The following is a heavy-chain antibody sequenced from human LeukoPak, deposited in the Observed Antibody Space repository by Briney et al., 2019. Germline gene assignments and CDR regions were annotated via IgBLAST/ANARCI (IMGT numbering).Heavy chain of an antibody. CDR1: GYTFTSYG. Sequence: ASVKVSCKASGYTFTSYGISWVRQAPGQGLEWMGWISAYNGNTNYAQKLQGRATMTTDTSTSTAYMELRSLRSDDTAVYYCARVSQPYYYDSSGYSLSWFDPWGQGTLVTVSS. CDR3: ARVSQPYYYDSSGYSLSWFDP. D-gene: IGHD3-22*01. CDR2: ISAYNGNT. J-gene: IGHJ5*02. V-gene: IGHV1-18*01.